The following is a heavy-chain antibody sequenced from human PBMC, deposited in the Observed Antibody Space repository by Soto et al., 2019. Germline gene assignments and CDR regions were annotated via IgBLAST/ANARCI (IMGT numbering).Heavy chain of an antibody. CDR2: ISYDGSYK. CDR3: AKLWVGYCSGKTCYDY. Sequence: QERLVESGGGVVRPGKSLRLSCAASGFTFYTFGIHWVRQAPGKGLEWVALISYDGSYKYYGDSVKGRFTISRDTSNTTVYLQMNSLRAEDTGMYYCAKLWVGYCSGKTCYDYWGQGTLVTVSS. J-gene: IGHJ4*02. CDR1: GFTFYTFG. V-gene: IGHV3-30*18. D-gene: IGHD2-15*01.